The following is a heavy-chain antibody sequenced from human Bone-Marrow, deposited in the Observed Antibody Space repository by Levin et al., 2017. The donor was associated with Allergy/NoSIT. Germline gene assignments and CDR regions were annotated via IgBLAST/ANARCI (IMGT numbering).Heavy chain of an antibody. CDR1: GGSIISYY. Sequence: PSETLSLTCTVTGGSIISYYWGWVRQPPGKGLEWIGSIYDSGTTSYNPSLKSRVTISVDTSKNPFSLRLTSLTAAATAVYYCARFPYTHYFDFWGQGTLVTVSS. J-gene: IGHJ4*02. D-gene: IGHD4-11*01. CDR2: IYDSGTT. V-gene: IGHV4-59*01. CDR3: ARFPYTHYFDF.